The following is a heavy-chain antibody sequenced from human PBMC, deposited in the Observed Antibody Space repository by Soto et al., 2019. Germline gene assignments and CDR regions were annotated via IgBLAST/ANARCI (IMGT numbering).Heavy chain of an antibody. V-gene: IGHV3-53*01. Sequence: GGSLRLSCAASGFTVSSNYMSWVRQAPGKGLEWVSVIYSGGSTYYADSVKGRFTISRDNSKNTLYLQMNSLRAEDTAVYYCARGNVGGSGKQGGHYAYYSGMDVWGQGTTVTVSS. CDR3: ARGNVGGSGKQGGHYAYYSGMDV. J-gene: IGHJ6*02. D-gene: IGHD3-10*01. CDR2: IYSGGST. CDR1: GFTVSSNY.